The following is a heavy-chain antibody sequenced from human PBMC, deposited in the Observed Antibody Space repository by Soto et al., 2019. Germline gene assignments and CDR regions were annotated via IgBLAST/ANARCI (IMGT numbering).Heavy chain of an antibody. CDR1: GGTFSSYA. CDR3: ARVGLGGIAVAGCDY. Sequence: QVQLVQSGAEVKKPGSSVKVSCKASGGTFSSYAISLVRQAPGQGLEWMGGIIPIFGTANYAQKFQGRVTITADESTSTAYMELSSLRSEDTAVYYCARVGLGGIAVAGCDYWGQGTLVTVSS. V-gene: IGHV1-69*12. D-gene: IGHD6-19*01. J-gene: IGHJ4*02. CDR2: IIPIFGTA.